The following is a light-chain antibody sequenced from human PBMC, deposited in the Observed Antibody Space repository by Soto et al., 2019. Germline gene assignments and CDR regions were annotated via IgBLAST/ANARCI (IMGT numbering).Light chain of an antibody. Sequence: DIQMTQSPSTLSASVGDRVTITCRASQSISSWLAWYQQKPGKAPKLLIYKASNLESGVPSRFSGSGSGTAFTLTISSLQPDDFATYYCQQYNSYEITFGQGTRLEMK. CDR1: QSISSW. J-gene: IGKJ5*01. CDR2: KAS. CDR3: QQYNSYEIT. V-gene: IGKV1-5*03.